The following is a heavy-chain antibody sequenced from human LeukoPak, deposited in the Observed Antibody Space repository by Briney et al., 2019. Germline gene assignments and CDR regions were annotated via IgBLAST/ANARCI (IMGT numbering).Heavy chain of an antibody. D-gene: IGHD6-19*01. V-gene: IGHV3-23*01. CDR2: ISGSGGST. J-gene: IGHJ2*01. CDR3: AKRNSSGWPVHWYFDL. Sequence: GGSLRLSCAASGFTFSSYAMSWVRQAPGKGLEWVSAISGSGGSTYYAGSVKGRFTISRDNSKNTLYLQMNSLRAEDTAVYYCAKRNSSGWPVHWYFDLWGRGTLVTVSS. CDR1: GFTFSSYA.